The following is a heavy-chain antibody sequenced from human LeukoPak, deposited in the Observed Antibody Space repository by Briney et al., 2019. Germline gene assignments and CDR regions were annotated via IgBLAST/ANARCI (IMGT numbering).Heavy chain of an antibody. Sequence: ASVKVSCKASGYTFTGYFMHWVRQAPGQGLEWMGWINPNSGGTNYAQKFQGRATMTRDTSISTAYMELSRLRSDDTAVYHCARDERYDSSGYPFDYWGQGTLVTVSS. V-gene: IGHV1-2*02. CDR1: GYTFTGYF. CDR3: ARDERYDSSGYPFDY. D-gene: IGHD3-22*01. J-gene: IGHJ4*02. CDR2: INPNSGGT.